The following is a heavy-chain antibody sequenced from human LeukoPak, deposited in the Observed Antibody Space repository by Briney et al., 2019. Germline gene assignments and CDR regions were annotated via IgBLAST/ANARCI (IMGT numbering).Heavy chain of an antibody. CDR1: GGTFSSYA. Sequence: SVNVSCKASGGTFSSYAISWVRQAPGQGLEWMGRIIPILGIANYAQKFQGRVTITADKSTSTAYMELSSLRSEDTAVYYCATLTTVTTLYYYYGMDVWGQGTTVTVSS. CDR3: ATLTTVTTLYYYYGMDV. J-gene: IGHJ6*02. CDR2: IIPILGIA. D-gene: IGHD4-11*01. V-gene: IGHV1-69*10.